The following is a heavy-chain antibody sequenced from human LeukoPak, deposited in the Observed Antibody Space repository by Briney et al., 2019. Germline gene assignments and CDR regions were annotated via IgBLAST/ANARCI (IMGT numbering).Heavy chain of an antibody. J-gene: IGHJ3*02. V-gene: IGHV3-48*03. CDR1: GFTFSSYE. D-gene: IGHD2-21*02. CDR3: ARARLVVTAAFDI. Sequence: GGSLRLSCAASGFTFSSYEMNWVRQAPGKGLEWVSYISSSGSTIYYADSVKGRFTISRDNAKNSLYLQMNSLRAEDTAVYYCARARLVVTAAFDIWDQGTMVTVSS. CDR2: ISSSGSTI.